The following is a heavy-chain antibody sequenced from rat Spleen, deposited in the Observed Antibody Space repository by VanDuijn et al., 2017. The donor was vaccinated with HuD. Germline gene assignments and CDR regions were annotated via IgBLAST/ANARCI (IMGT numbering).Heavy chain of an antibody. CDR2: ISRRSDRT. V-gene: IGHV5-58*01. J-gene: IGHJ2*01. CDR1: GFTFSSFW. CDR3: ARLSELRDFFDY. D-gene: IGHD1-11*01. Sequence: EVQLVETGGGLVQPGRSLKLSCVTSGFTFSSFWMYWIRQAPGKGLEWVSSISRRSDRTYYRDSVKGRFTVSRDNAKSTLYLQMDSLRSEDTATYYCARLSELRDFFDYWGQGIMVTVSS.